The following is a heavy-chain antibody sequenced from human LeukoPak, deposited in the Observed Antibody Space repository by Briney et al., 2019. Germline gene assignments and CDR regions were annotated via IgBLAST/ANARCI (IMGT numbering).Heavy chain of an antibody. CDR2: IKQDGSEK. Sequence: GGSLRLSCAASGFTVNSNYMNWVRQAPGKGLEWVANIKQDGSEKYYVDSVKGRFTISRDNAKNSLYLQMNSLRAEDTAVYYCARGKYYYDYWGQGTLVTVSS. J-gene: IGHJ4*02. CDR3: ARGKYYYDY. D-gene: IGHD6-6*01. CDR1: GFTVNSNY. V-gene: IGHV3-7*03.